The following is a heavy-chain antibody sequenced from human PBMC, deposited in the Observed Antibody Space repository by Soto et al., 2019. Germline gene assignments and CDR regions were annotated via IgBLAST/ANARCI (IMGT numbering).Heavy chain of an antibody. V-gene: IGHV1-2*04. CDR2: INPNSGGT. D-gene: IGHD6-19*01. Sequence: ASVKVSCKASGYTFTGYYMHWVRQAPGQGLEWMGWINPNSGGTNYAQKFQGWVTMTRDTSISTAYMELSRLRSDDTAVYYCARAGPIAVAVLNWFDPWGQGTLVTVSS. CDR3: ARAGPIAVAVLNWFDP. J-gene: IGHJ5*02. CDR1: GYTFTGYY.